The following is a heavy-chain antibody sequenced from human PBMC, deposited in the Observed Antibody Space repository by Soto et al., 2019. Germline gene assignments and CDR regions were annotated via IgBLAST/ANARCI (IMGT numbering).Heavy chain of an antibody. D-gene: IGHD2-15*01. CDR1: GGSIRNVY. CDR2: IFHSGNA. Sequence: SETLSLTCTVSGGSIRNVYWSWIRQAPGKGLEWIGFIFHSGNAKYNPSLKSRVTISVDTSKNQFSLSLDSVTAADTAVYFCARAHAPTLPFDYWGQGTLVTSPQ. CDR3: ARAHAPTLPFDY. V-gene: IGHV4-59*01. J-gene: IGHJ4*01.